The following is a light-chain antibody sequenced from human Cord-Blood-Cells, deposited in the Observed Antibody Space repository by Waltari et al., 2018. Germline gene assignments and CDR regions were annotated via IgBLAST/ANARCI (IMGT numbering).Light chain of an antibody. J-gene: IGKJ4*01. CDR3: QQYYSYPLT. Sequence: AIRMTQSPSSLSASTGDRVTITCRASQGISSYLAWYQQKPGKAPKLLIYAASTLQSGVPSRFSGSGSGTDFTLTISCLQSEDFATYCCQQYYSYPLTFGGGTKVENK. CDR2: AAS. CDR1: QGISSY. V-gene: IGKV1-8*01.